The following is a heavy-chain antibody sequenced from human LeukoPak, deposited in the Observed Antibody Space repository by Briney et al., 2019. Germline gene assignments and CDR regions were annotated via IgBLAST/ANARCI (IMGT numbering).Heavy chain of an antibody. J-gene: IGHJ3*02. CDR3: AREAWGITMISGAFDI. CDR1: GFSFINHA. D-gene: IGHD3-22*01. Sequence: GGSLRLSCAASGFSFINHAMSWVRQAPGKGLEWVSAISGSGDATKYADSVKGRFTISRDNSKNTLYLQMNSLRAEDTAVYYCAREAWGITMISGAFDIWGQGTMVTVSS. V-gene: IGHV3-23*01. CDR2: ISGSGDAT.